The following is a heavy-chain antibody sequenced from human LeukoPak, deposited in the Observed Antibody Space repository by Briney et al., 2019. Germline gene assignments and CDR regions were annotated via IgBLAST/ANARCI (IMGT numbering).Heavy chain of an antibody. CDR1: GYTFTGYH. Sequence: ASVKVSCKASGYTFTGYHMHWVRQAPGQGLEWMGWINPDSGGTNFAQKFQGRVTMTRDTSISTAYMELSRLRSDDTAVYYCARGTTRWNYFDYWGQGTLVTVSS. J-gene: IGHJ4*02. D-gene: IGHD4-11*01. CDR3: ARGTTRWNYFDY. V-gene: IGHV1-2*02. CDR2: INPDSGGT.